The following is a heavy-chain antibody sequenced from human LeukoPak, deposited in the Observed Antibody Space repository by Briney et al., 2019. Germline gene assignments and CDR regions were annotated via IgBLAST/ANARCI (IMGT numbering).Heavy chain of an antibody. J-gene: IGHJ4*02. CDR2: IYSAGNT. CDR1: GFTVDSNY. Sequence: GGSLRLSCAASGFTVDSNYMNWVRQAPGKGLEWVSVIYSAGNTYYADPVKGRFTISRDNSKSTWYLQMTSLRTEDTAVYCCARGGGYYGIDYWGQGTLVTVSS. V-gene: IGHV3-66*02. CDR3: ARGGGYYGIDY. D-gene: IGHD3-10*01.